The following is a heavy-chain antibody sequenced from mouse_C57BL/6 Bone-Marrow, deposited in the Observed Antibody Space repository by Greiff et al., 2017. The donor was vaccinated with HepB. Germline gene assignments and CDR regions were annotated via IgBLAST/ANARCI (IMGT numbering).Heavy chain of an antibody. CDR2: INSDGGST. J-gene: IGHJ4*01. CDR3: ARQGYDVYAMDY. V-gene: IGHV5-2*01. D-gene: IGHD2-2*01. Sequence: DVKLVESGGGLVQPGESLKLSCESNEYEFPSHDMSWVRKTPEKRLELVAAINSDGGSTYYPDTMERRFIISRDNTKKTLYLQMSSLRSEDTALYYCARQGYDVYAMDYWGQGTSVTVSS. CDR1: EYEFPSHD.